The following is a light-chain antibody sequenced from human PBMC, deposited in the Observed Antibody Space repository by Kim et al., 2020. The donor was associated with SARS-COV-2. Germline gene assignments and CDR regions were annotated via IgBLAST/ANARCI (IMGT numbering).Light chain of an antibody. Sequence: AVGGDRVTITGRASQSISSYLNWYQQKPGKAPKLLIYAASSLQSGVPSRFSGSGSGTDFTLTISSLQPEDFATYYCQQSYSTPQTFGGGTKVEIK. CDR2: AAS. V-gene: IGKV1-39*01. CDR1: QSISSY. CDR3: QQSYSTPQT. J-gene: IGKJ4*01.